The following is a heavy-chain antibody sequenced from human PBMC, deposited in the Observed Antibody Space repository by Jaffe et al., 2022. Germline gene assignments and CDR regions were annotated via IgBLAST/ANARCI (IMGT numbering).Heavy chain of an antibody. J-gene: IGHJ5*02. CDR3: ARAFMITFGGVITSRPNWFDP. CDR2: INPSGGST. Sequence: QVQLVQSGAEVKKPGASVKVSCKASGYTFTSYYMHWVRQAPGQGLEWMGIINPSGGSTSYAQKFQGRVTMTRDTSTSTVYMELSSLRSEDTAVYYCARAFMITFGGVITSRPNWFDPWGQGTLVTVSS. D-gene: IGHD3-16*02. CDR1: GYTFTSYY. V-gene: IGHV1-46*01.